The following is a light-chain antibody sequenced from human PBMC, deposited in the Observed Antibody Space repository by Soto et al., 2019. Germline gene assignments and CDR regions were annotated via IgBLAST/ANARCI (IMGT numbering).Light chain of an antibody. Sequence: EIVLTQSPATLSLSPGEMATLSCRASQSVSSYLAWYQQKPGQAPRLLIYGASTRAAGIPDRFSGSGSGTDFTLTITRLEPEDSAVYFCQQYTGPPTTFGQGTRLEIK. V-gene: IGKV3-11*01. J-gene: IGKJ5*01. CDR2: GAS. CDR1: QSVSSY. CDR3: QQYTGPPTT.